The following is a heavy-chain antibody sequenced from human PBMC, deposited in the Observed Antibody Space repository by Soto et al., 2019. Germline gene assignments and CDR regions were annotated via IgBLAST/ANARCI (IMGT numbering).Heavy chain of an antibody. CDR3: ARDHDRGVIILGFSY. V-gene: IGHV3-33*01. D-gene: IGHD3-10*01. Sequence: PGGSLRLSCAAAGFTFRSYGMHWVRQAPGKGLEWVAVIWYDGSNKYYADSVKGRFTISRDNSKNTLYLQMNSLRAEDTAVYYCARDHDRGVIILGFSYWGQGT. J-gene: IGHJ4*02. CDR2: IWYDGSNK. CDR1: GFTFRSYG.